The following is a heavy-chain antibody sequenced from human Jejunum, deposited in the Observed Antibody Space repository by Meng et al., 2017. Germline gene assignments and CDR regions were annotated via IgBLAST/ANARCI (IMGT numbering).Heavy chain of an antibody. CDR1: GGSIGNSY. V-gene: IGHV4-59*01. CDR3: ARNAPETGPFDS. D-gene: IGHD2-2*01. CDR2: IHSSRNT. Sequence: SETLSLTCTVSGGSIGNSYWNWIRQPPGKGLEWIAYIHSSRNTDYNPSLKSRVIISVHMSKNQFSLQLTSVTAADTAVYYCARNAPETGPFDSWGQGTLVTVSS. J-gene: IGHJ4*02.